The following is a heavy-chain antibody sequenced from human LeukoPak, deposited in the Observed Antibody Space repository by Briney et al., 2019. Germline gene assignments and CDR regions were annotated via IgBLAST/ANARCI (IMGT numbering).Heavy chain of an antibody. D-gene: IGHD5-12*01. J-gene: IGHJ4*02. CDR2: IYETGHT. CDR1: GGSINNYY. CDR3: ARHFLRGGFDS. Sequence: SETLSLTCTVSGGSINNYYWSWIRQPPGKGLEWIAYIYETGHTGYNPSLKTRVTISLDTSKNQFSLKLNSVTAADTAVYYCARHFLRGGFDSWGQGTLVAVSS. V-gene: IGHV4-59*08.